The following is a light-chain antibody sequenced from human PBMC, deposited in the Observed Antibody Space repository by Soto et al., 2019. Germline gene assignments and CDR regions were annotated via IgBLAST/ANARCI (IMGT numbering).Light chain of an antibody. Sequence: DIQMTQSPSSLCACIGDRVTLTLRASQSIAFYLNWYQQTPGKAPKLLVSAASNLQSGVPSRFSGSGSETDFTLTISSLQPEDFATYYCQQSYSTPPTFGGGTKVDI. CDR2: AAS. CDR3: QQSYSTPPT. V-gene: IGKV1-39*01. CDR1: QSIAFY. J-gene: IGKJ4*01.